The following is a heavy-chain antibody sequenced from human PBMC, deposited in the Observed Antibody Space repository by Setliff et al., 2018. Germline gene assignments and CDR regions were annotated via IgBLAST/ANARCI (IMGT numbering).Heavy chain of an antibody. CDR1: GYTFTTYW. Sequence: PGESLKISCKASGYTFTTYWLGWVRQTPGKGLEWMGSIYPGDSDTRYRPSFQGQVTISADKSISTAYLQWSSLKASDIGIYYCARDSDSGYDYWGQGTLVTVPQ. V-gene: IGHV5-51*01. CDR2: IYPGDSDT. CDR3: ARDSDSGYDY. J-gene: IGHJ4*02. D-gene: IGHD5-12*01.